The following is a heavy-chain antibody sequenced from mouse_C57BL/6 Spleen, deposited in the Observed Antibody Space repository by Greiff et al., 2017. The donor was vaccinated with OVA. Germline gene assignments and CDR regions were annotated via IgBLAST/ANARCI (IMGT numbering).Heavy chain of an antibody. CDR3: ARRDYYGSSSPLDY. J-gene: IGHJ2*01. V-gene: IGHV1-19*01. CDR1: GYTFTDYY. CDR2: INPYNGGT. D-gene: IGHD1-1*01. Sequence: VQLKQSGPVLVKPGASVKMSCKASGYTFTDYYMNWVKQSHGKSLEWIGVINPYNGGTSYNQKFKGKATLTVDKSSSTAYMELNSLTSEDSAVYYCARRDYYGSSSPLDYWGQGTTLTVSS.